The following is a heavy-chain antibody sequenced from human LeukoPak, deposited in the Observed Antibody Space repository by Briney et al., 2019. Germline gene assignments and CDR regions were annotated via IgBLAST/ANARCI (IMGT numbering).Heavy chain of an antibody. CDR3: ARDRRYCSSTSCPDHGMDV. J-gene: IGHJ6*02. CDR1: GGSISSGGYY. CDR2: IYYSGST. Sequence: SETLSLTCTVSGGSISSGGYYWSWGRQHPGRGLEWIGYIYYSGSTYYNPSLKSRVTISVDTSKNQFSLKLSSVTAADTAVYYCARDRRYCSSTSCPDHGMDVWGQGTTVTVSS. V-gene: IGHV4-31*03. D-gene: IGHD2-2*01.